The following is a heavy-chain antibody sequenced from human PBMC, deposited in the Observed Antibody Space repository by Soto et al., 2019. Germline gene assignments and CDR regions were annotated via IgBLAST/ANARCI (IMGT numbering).Heavy chain of an antibody. Sequence: PSETLSLTCTVSGGSISSSSYYWGWIRQPPGKGLEWIGSIYYSGSTYYNPSLKSRVTISVDTSKNQFSLKLSSVTAADTAVYYCASNIAAAGTAYYYYYMDVWGKGTTVTVSS. CDR2: IYYSGST. V-gene: IGHV4-39*01. D-gene: IGHD6-13*01. J-gene: IGHJ6*03. CDR1: GGSISSSSYY. CDR3: ASNIAAAGTAYYYYYMDV.